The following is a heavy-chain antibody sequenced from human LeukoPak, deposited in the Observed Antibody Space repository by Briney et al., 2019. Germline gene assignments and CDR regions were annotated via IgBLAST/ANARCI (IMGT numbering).Heavy chain of an antibody. V-gene: IGHV3-30*04. J-gene: IGHJ4*02. Sequence: GGSLRLSCAASGFTFSSYAMHWVRQAPGKWLEWVAVISYDGSNKYYADSVKGRFTISRDNSKNTLYLQMNSLRAEDTAVYYCAKDYRPHDFWSGLVDYWGQGTLVTVSS. CDR2: ISYDGSNK. CDR1: GFTFSSYA. CDR3: AKDYRPHDFWSGLVDY. D-gene: IGHD3-3*01.